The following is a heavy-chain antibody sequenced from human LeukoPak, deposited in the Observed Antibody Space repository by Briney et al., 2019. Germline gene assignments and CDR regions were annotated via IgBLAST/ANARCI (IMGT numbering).Heavy chain of an antibody. V-gene: IGHV3-30*02. CDR1: GFSFSSYG. Sequence: TGGSLRLSCAASGFSFSSYGMHWVRQAPGKGLEWVAFIRNDGNNKYYADSVKGRFTISRDNSKNTLYLQMNSLRAEDTAVYYCAKEGVQLERLGWGQGTLVTVSS. CDR2: IRNDGNNK. CDR3: AKEGVQLERLG. J-gene: IGHJ4*02. D-gene: IGHD1-1*01.